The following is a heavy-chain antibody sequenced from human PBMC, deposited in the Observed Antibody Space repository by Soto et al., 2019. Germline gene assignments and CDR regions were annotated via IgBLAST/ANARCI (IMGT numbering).Heavy chain of an antibody. J-gene: IGHJ5*02. Sequence: QVQLVQSGAEVKKPGASVKVSCKASGYTFTSYGISWVRQAPGQGLEWMGWISAYNGNTNYAQKLQGRVTMTTATATSAAYMELRSLRSDDTAVYYCARAQEYYDYVWGSYRAGWFDPWGQGTLVTVSS. V-gene: IGHV1-18*01. CDR1: GYTFTSYG. CDR3: ARAQEYYDYVWGSYRAGWFDP. D-gene: IGHD3-16*02. CDR2: ISAYNGNT.